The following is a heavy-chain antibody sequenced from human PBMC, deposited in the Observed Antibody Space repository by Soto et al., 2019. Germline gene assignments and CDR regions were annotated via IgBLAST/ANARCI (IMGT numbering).Heavy chain of an antibody. Sequence: ASETLALTCTVSGSSLSSYYWNWIRQSPGKGLEWIGYVYFSGNTNYNPSLKSRVTISIDTSKNQFSLRLASVTAAGTAFYDCGSVRPSGYVLSWGQGTLVTVSS. CDR2: VYFSGNT. D-gene: IGHD6-25*01. CDR1: GSSLSSYY. V-gene: IGHV4-59*01. CDR3: GSVRPSGYVLS. J-gene: IGHJ5*02.